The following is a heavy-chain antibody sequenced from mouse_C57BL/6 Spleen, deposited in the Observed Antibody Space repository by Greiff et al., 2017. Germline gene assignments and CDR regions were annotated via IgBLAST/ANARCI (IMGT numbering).Heavy chain of an antibody. CDR3: ARFYYYGSSYLYYAMDY. Sequence: QVQLQQSGAELVKPGASVKISCKASGYAFSSYWMNWVKQRPGKGLEWIGQIYPGDGDTNYNGKLKGKATLTADKSSSTAYMQLSSLTSEDSAVYFCARFYYYGSSYLYYAMDYWGQGTSVTVSS. V-gene: IGHV1-80*01. D-gene: IGHD1-1*01. CDR1: GYAFSSYW. CDR2: IYPGDGDT. J-gene: IGHJ4*01.